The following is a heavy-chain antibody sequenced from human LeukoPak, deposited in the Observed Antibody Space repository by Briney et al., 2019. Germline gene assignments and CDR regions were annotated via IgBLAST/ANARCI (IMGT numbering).Heavy chain of an antibody. D-gene: IGHD6-19*01. CDR3: AKGIYSSGWSYFDY. J-gene: IGHJ4*01. V-gene: IGHV3-23*01. CDR2: LSGSGITT. Sequence: PGGSLRLSCAASGFTFSNSAMSWVRQAPGEGLEWVSTLSGSGITTYYADSVKGRFTISRDNSENTLYLQMNSLRAEDTAVYYCAKGIYSSGWSYFDYWGHGTLVTVSS. CDR1: GFTFSNSA.